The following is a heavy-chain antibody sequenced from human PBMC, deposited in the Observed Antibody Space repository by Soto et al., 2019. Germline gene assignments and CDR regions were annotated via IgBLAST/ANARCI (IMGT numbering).Heavy chain of an antibody. D-gene: IGHD4-17*01. Sequence: PSETLSLTCTVSGGSISSYCWSWIRQPPGKGLEWIGYIYYSGSTNYNPSLKSRVTISVDTSKNQCSLKLSSVTAADTAVYYCAREVYGDYVDYWGQGTLVTVSS. V-gene: IGHV4-59*01. CDR1: GGSISSYC. CDR2: IYYSGST. J-gene: IGHJ4*02. CDR3: AREVYGDYVDY.